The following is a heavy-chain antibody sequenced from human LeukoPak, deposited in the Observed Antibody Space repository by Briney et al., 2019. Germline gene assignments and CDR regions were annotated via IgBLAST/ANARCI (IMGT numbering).Heavy chain of an antibody. CDR3: ARAPERYDDSISEYYFDY. CDR1: GVTISSYY. V-gene: IGHV4-59*01. J-gene: IGHJ4*02. Sequence: SETLSLTCTASGVTISSYYWSWIRQPPGQGLEWIGYIHYRGNTNYNTCLKSRVTISVDTSKNQSALKLSSVTAADTAVYYCARAPERYDDSISEYYFDYWGQGTLVTVSS. CDR2: IHYRGNT. D-gene: IGHD3-22*01.